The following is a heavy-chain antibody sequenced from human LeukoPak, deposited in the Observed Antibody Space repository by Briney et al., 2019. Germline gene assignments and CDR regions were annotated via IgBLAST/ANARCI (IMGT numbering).Heavy chain of an antibody. CDR1: GGSISSCY. V-gene: IGHV4-59*01. J-gene: IGHJ4*02. CDR3: ARGGSGWYVTRFDY. D-gene: IGHD6-19*01. CDR2: IYYSGST. Sequence: SKTLSLTCTVSGGSISSCYWSWIRQPPGKGLEWIGYIYYSGSTNYNPSLKSRVTISVDTSKNQFSLKLSSVTAADTAVYYCARGGSGWYVTRFDYWGQGTLVTVSS.